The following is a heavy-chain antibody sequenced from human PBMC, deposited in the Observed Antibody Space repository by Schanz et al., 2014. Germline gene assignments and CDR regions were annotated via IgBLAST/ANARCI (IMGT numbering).Heavy chain of an antibody. J-gene: IGHJ4*02. CDR1: GITFSSHS. Sequence: DVQLLESGGGLVQPGGSLRLSCAASGITFSSHSFNWVRQAPGKGLEWISYITYNGGPIYYADSVKGRFTISRDNAKNSLYLEMNSLRAEDTALYYCARDPRNADFDYWGQGTLVTVSS. CDR2: ITYNGGPI. CDR3: ARDPRNADFDY. V-gene: IGHV3-48*01. D-gene: IGHD1-1*01.